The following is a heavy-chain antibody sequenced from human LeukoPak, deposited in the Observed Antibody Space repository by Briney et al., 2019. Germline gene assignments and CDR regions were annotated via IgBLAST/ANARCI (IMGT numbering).Heavy chain of an antibody. D-gene: IGHD1-26*01. CDR3: ARDRTSGVGATMADY. Sequence: GGSLRLSCAASGFTFSSYWMSWVRQAPGKGLEWVANIKQDGSEKYYVDSVKGRFTISRDNAKNSLYLQMNSLRAEDTAVYYCARDRTSGVGATMADYWGQGTLVTVSS. CDR2: IKQDGSEK. V-gene: IGHV3-7*03. CDR1: GFTFSSYW. J-gene: IGHJ4*02.